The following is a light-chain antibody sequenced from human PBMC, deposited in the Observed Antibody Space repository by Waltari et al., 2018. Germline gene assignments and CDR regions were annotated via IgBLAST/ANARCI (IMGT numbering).Light chain of an antibody. V-gene: IGKV3-15*01. J-gene: IGKJ4*01. CDR3: QQYVGWPPTLT. Sequence: SPGERASLSCRASQSVSSNLAWYQQKPGQAPRLLIYGASTRATGIPVRFSGSGSGTEFTLTISSLQSEDFAVYYCQQYVGWPPTLTFGGGTKVEIK. CDR2: GAS. CDR1: QSVSSN.